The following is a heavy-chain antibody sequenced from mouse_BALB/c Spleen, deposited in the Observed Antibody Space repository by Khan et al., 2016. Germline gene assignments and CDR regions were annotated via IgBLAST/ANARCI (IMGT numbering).Heavy chain of an antibody. V-gene: IGHV1-9*01. CDR3: ARMSCNYWYFDV. CDR2: ILPGSGRT. Sequence: QVQLQQSGAELMKPGASVKISCKATDYTFSSYWIEWVKQRPGHGLEWIGEILPGSGRTNYTEKFKGTATFTAETSSNTAYMQLSSMTSECSAVYYCARMSCNYWYFDVWGAGTTVTVSS. J-gene: IGHJ1*01. CDR1: DYTFSSYW. D-gene: IGHD3-3*01.